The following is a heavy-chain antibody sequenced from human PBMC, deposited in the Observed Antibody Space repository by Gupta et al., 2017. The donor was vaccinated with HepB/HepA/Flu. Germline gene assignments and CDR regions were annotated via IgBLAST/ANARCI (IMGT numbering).Heavy chain of an antibody. J-gene: IGHJ4*02. CDR2: IYYSGST. V-gene: IGHV4-39*01. Sequence: QLQLQESGPGLVKPSETLSLTCTVSGGSISSSSYYWGWIRQPPGKGLEWIGSIYYSGSTYYNPSLKSRVTISVDTSKNQFSLKLSSVTAADTAVYYCARVNPAEFWSSGSATILTYFDYWGQGTLVTVSS. D-gene: IGHD3-9*01. CDR1: GGSISSSSYY. CDR3: ARVNPAEFWSSGSATILTYFDY.